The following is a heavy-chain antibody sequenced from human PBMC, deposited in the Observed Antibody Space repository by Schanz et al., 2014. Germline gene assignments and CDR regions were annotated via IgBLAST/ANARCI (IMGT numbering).Heavy chain of an antibody. CDR3: ARVKYCTITRCYRTETEGIYYMDV. CDR1: GFTFSPYW. V-gene: IGHV3-74*01. CDR2: INTGGDST. Sequence: EVQLVESGGGLVQPGGSLRLSCGSSGFTFSPYWMHWVRQAPGKGLVWVSSINTGGDSTYYADSVKGRFTISRDNSRDTVYLQMKSLRAEDTAVYYCARVKYCTITRCYRTETEGIYYMDVWGKGTTVTVSS. J-gene: IGHJ6*03. D-gene: IGHD2-2*01.